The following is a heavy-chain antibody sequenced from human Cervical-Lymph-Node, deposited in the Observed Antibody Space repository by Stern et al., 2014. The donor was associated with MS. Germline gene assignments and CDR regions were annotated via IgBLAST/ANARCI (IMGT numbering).Heavy chain of an antibody. CDR2: IGWNSVTK. D-gene: IGHD6-13*01. Sequence: VQLVESGGGLVQPGRSLRLSCSASQITFDDYGFHWVRQVPGPGLECVAGIGWNSVTKVYADSVKGRFTISRDNARDSLYLQMNNLTPDDTALYYCAKSYSSSWSGWIDSWGQGILVTVSS. CDR3: AKSYSSSWSGWIDS. CDR1: QITFDDYG. V-gene: IGHV3-9*01. J-gene: IGHJ5*01.